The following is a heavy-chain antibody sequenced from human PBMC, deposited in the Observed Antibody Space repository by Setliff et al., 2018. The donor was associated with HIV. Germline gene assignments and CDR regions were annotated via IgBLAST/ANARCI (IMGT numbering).Heavy chain of an antibody. D-gene: IGHD3-10*01. CDR1: GDSINSGNYY. CDR2: IYYSGST. V-gene: IGHV4-31*03. J-gene: IGHJ4*02. CDR3: ATSPAGEILGSRPFYFDY. Sequence: SETLSLTCTVSGDSINSGNYYWSWIRQHPGKGLEWIGYIYYSGSTYYSPSLKSRVTISEDTSMNQFSLKMRSVTAADTAVYYCATSPAGEILGSRPFYFDYWGQGTLVTVSS.